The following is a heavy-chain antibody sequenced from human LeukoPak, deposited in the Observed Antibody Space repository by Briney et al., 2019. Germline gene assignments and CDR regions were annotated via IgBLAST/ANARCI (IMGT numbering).Heavy chain of an antibody. V-gene: IGHV1-8*03. CDR2: MNPNSGNT. D-gene: IGHD3-10*01. J-gene: IGHJ6*03. CDR3: ARGNYYGSGSSSHYYMDV. Sequence: ASVKVSCKASGGTFTSYDINWVRQATGQGLEWMGWMNPNSGNTGYAQKFQGRVTITRNTSISTAYMELSSLRSEDTAVYYCARGNYYGSGSSSHYYMDVWGKGTTVTVSS. CDR1: GGTFTSYD.